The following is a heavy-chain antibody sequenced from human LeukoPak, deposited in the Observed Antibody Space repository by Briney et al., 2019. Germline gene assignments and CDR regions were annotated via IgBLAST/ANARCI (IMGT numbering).Heavy chain of an antibody. CDR2: ISAYNGNT. J-gene: IGHJ6*03. CDR3: ARGVYCSSTSCYNPYYYYYMDV. Sequence: ASVKVSCKASGYTFTSYGVSWVRQAPGQGLEWMGWISAYNGNTNYAQKLQGRVTMTTDTSTSTAYMELRSLRSEDTAVYYCARGVYCSSTSCYNPYYYYYMDVWGKGTTVTVSS. V-gene: IGHV1-18*01. CDR1: GYTFTSYG. D-gene: IGHD2-2*02.